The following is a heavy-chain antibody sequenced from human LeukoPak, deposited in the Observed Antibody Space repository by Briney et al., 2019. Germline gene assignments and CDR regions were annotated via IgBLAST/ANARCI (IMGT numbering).Heavy chain of an antibody. D-gene: IGHD3-22*01. V-gene: IGHV1-18*01. J-gene: IGHJ4*02. Sequence: ASVKVSCKASGYTFTSYGISWVRQAPGQGLEWMGWISAYNGNTNYAQKFQGGVTMTRDTSISTAYMELSRLRSDDTAVYYCARDGLDYYDSSGYYSTPRYYFDYWGQGTLVTVSS. CDR3: ARDGLDYYDSSGYYSTPRYYFDY. CDR1: GYTFTSYG. CDR2: ISAYNGNT.